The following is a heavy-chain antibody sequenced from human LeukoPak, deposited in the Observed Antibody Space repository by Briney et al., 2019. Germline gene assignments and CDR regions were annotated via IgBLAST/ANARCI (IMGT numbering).Heavy chain of an antibody. CDR1: GFTFSSYG. D-gene: IGHD3-10*01. J-gene: IGHJ4*02. Sequence: GGSLRLSCAASGFTFSSYGMHWVRQAPGKGLEWVAVISYDGSNKYYADSVKGRFTISRDNSKNTLYLQMNSLRAEDTAVYYCAIRGVFDYWGQGTLVTVSS. CDR2: ISYDGSNK. CDR3: AIRGVFDY. V-gene: IGHV3-30*03.